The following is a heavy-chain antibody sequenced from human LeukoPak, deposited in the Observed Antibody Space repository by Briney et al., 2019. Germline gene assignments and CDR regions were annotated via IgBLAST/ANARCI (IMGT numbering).Heavy chain of an antibody. CDR2: ISGSSSYI. Sequence: GGSLRLSCAASGFTLSTYIMNWVRQAPGKGLEWVSSISGSSSYIYYADSVKGRFTISRDNAKNSLYLQMNSLGAEDTAVYYCARALWELRSSAFFDYWGQGTLVTVSS. J-gene: IGHJ4*02. D-gene: IGHD1-26*01. V-gene: IGHV3-21*06. CDR3: ARALWELRSSAFFDY. CDR1: GFTLSTYI.